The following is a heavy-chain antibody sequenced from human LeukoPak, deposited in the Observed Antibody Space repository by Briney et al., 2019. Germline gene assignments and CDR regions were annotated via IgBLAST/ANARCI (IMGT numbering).Heavy chain of an antibody. CDR1: GYTFTSYY. V-gene: IGHV1-46*01. D-gene: IGHD2-21*02. Sequence: GASVKVSYKASGYTFTSYYMHWVRQAPGQGLEWMGIINPSGGSISYAQKFQGRVTMTRDTSTSTVYMELSSLKSEDTAVYYCARCLRGGDFVAHGAFDIWGQGTMVTVSS. CDR2: INPSGGSI. CDR3: ARCLRGGDFVAHGAFDI. J-gene: IGHJ3*02.